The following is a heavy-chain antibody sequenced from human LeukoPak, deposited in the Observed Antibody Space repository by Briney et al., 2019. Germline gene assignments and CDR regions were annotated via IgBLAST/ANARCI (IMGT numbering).Heavy chain of an antibody. CDR2: INPNSGGT. J-gene: IGHJ4*02. CDR3: AGAARGYTYSYFDY. D-gene: IGHD5-18*01. CDR1: GYTFTVYY. Sequence: ASVKVSCKASGYTFTVYYIHWVRQAPGQGLECMGWINPNSGGTDYAQKFQGGVTMTRDTSMSTAYMELSSLRSDDTAVYYCAGAARGYTYSYFDYWGQGTLVTVSS. V-gene: IGHV1-2*02.